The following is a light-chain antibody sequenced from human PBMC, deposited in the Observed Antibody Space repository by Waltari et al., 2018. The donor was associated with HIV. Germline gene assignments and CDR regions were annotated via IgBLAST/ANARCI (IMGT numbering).Light chain of an antibody. Sequence: QSALTQPPPVSGSPGQSVTISCTGTSSDVGSYNRVSRYQQPPGTAPKLLIYEVSNQPSGVPDRFSGSKSGNTASLTISGLQAEDEADYYCSSYTSSSTFDVVFGGGTKLTVL. J-gene: IGLJ2*01. CDR3: SSYTSSSTFDVV. CDR2: EVS. V-gene: IGLV2-18*02. CDR1: SSDVGSYNR.